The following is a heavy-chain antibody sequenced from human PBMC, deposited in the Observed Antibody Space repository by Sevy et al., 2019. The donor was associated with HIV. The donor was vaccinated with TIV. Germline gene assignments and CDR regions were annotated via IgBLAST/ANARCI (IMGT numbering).Heavy chain of an antibody. CDR3: AKEAYVPSPGGELFLSYYYYMDV. D-gene: IGHD3-10*01. V-gene: IGHV3-33*06. Sequence: GGSLRLSCAASGFTFSSYGMHWVRQAPGKGLEWVAVIWYDGSNKYYADSVKGRFTISRDNSKNTLYLQMNSLRAEDTAVYYCAKEAYVPSPGGELFLSYYYYMDVWGKGTTVTVSS. CDR2: IWYDGSNK. J-gene: IGHJ6*03. CDR1: GFTFSSYG.